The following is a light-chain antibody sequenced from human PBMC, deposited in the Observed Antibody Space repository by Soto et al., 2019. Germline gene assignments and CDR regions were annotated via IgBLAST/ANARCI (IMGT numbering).Light chain of an antibody. CDR2: GAS. CDR1: QSVSRSY. CDR3: HQYDDGPYT. V-gene: IGKV3-15*01. J-gene: IGKJ2*01. Sequence: IVLTQSPGTLSLSPGERATLSCRASQSVSRSYLAWYQQKPGQAPRLLIYGASTRATGIPARFSGSGSGTEFTLTISSLQSEDFAVYYCHQYDDGPYTFGQGTKVDI.